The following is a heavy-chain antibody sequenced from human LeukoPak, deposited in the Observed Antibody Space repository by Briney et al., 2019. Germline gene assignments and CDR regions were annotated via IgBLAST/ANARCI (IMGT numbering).Heavy chain of an antibody. D-gene: IGHD3-22*01. CDR1: GGSMSDYY. J-gene: IGHJ3*02. CDR2: IYYTGTT. Sequence: SETLSLTCSVYGGSMSDYYWSWIRQPPGKGLEWIGYIYYTGTTNYNPSLKGRVIISIDTSKNQFSLKLSSVTAADTALYYCARDYTMTHASDIWGQGTLVTVSS. V-gene: IGHV4-59*01. CDR3: ARDYTMTHASDI.